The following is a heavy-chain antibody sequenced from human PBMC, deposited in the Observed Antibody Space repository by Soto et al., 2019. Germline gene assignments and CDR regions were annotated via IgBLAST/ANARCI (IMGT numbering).Heavy chain of an antibody. CDR2: ISYDGSNK. J-gene: IGHJ4*02. V-gene: IGHV3-30*18. Sequence: QVQLVESGGGVVQPGRSLRLSCAASGFTFSSYGMHWVRQAPGKGLEWVAVISYDGSNKYYADSVKGRFTISRDNSKNTLYLQMNSLRSEDTAVYYCAKDGGNIAAAGTGPKDVYYFDYWGQGTLVTVSS. CDR3: AKDGGNIAAAGTGPKDVYYFDY. D-gene: IGHD6-13*01. CDR1: GFTFSSYG.